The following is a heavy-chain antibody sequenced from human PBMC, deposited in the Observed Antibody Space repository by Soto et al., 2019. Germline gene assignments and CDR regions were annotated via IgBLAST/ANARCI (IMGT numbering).Heavy chain of an antibody. CDR2: IRQDGNEK. J-gene: IGHJ3*01. D-gene: IGHD3-9*01. V-gene: IGHV3-7*01. CDR3: ARDRYFDP. Sequence: PGGSLRLSCAASGFTFNTYWMAWVRQAPGKGLEWVANIRQDGNEKNYVDSVKGRFTISRDNAQNTLFLQLNSLRADDTAVYYCARDRYFDPRGQGTMVTVS. CDR1: GFTFNTYW.